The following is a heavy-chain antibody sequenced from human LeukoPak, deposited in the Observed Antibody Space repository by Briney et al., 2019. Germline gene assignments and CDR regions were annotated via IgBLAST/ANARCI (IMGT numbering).Heavy chain of an antibody. Sequence: PSQTLPLTCSVSGVSISGSYCWSWIRQPVGKGLEWIGRICTSGTANYNPSLKSRVTISVDTSTNQVSLKLTSVTAADTAVYYCARDPPDYSTAWHAFAIWGQGAMVTVS. V-gene: IGHV4-61*02. J-gene: IGHJ3*02. CDR3: ARDPPDYSTAWHAFAI. D-gene: IGHD6-19*01. CDR2: ICTSGTA. CDR1: GVSISGSYC.